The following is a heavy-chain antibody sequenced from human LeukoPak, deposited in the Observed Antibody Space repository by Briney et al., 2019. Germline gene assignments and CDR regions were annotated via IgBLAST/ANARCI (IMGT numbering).Heavy chain of an antibody. CDR2: ISGSGGAT. J-gene: IGHJ4*02. CDR1: GFSFSNYA. V-gene: IGHV3-23*01. D-gene: IGHD3-22*01. CDR3: AKHHYDSRGNYYLGY. Sequence: GGSLRLSCAASGFSFSNYAMTWVRQVPRQAPGKGLEWVSAISGSGGATYYANSVKGRFTVSRDNSKNTVYLQMNSLRDEDTAVYYCAKHHYDSRGNYYLGYWGQGTLVTVSS.